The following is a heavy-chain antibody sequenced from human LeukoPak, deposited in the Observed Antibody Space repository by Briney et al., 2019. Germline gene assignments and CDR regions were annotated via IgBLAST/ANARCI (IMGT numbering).Heavy chain of an antibody. CDR2: IRSKSDGGTT. D-gene: IGHD3-3*01. V-gene: IGHV3-15*01. Sequence: GGSLRLSCAASGFTFRDAWMTWVRQAPGKGLEWVGRIRSKSDGGTTDYAVSVQGRFTISRDDSKNTLYLQMSSLKTEDTAVYYCAKHIYGVVSIQQWGQGTLVTVSS. J-gene: IGHJ1*01. CDR1: GFTFRDAW. CDR3: AKHIYGVVSIQQ.